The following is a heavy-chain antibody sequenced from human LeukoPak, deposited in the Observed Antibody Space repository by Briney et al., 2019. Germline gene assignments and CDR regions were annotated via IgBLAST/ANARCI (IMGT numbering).Heavy chain of an antibody. D-gene: IGHD2-2*02. CDR1: GGSISSGGYY. Sequence: SQTLSLTCTVSGGSISSGGYYWSWIRQPPGKGLEWIGYIYHSGSTYYNPSLKSRVTISVDRSKNQFSLKLSSVTAADTAVYYCARGDIVVVPAAIRDYYMDVWGKGTTVTVSS. CDR3: ARGDIVVVPAAIRDYYMDV. J-gene: IGHJ6*03. CDR2: IYHSGST. V-gene: IGHV4-30-2*01.